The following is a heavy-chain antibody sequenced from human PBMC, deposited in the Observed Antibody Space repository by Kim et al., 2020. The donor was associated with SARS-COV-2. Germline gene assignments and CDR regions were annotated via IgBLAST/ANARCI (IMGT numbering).Heavy chain of an antibody. D-gene: IGHD2-15*01. CDR2: IDAVAGKT. Sequence: ASVKVSCKASGYSFSRYAINWVRQAPGQRLEWMGWIDAVAGKTKYAQRFQGRVTITRDTSASTVYMEMSSLTSEDTAIYYCARGWSATGIYPWGQGNLFTVSS. V-gene: IGHV1-3*01. J-gene: IGHJ5*02. CDR3: ARGWSATGIYP. CDR1: GYSFSRYA.